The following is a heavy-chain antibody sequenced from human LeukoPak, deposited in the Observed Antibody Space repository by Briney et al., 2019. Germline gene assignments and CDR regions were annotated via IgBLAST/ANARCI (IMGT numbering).Heavy chain of an antibody. V-gene: IGHV5-51*01. CDR3: VRGDDGDYTFDY. CDR2: IYPGDSDT. D-gene: IGHD4-17*01. Sequence: GESLKISCKGSGCSFTNYWIGWVRQMPGKGLERIGIIYPGDSDTRYSPSFQGQVTISADRSISTAYLQWSSLKASDTTMYYCVRGDDGDYTFDYWGQGTLVTVSS. J-gene: IGHJ4*02. CDR1: GCSFTNYW.